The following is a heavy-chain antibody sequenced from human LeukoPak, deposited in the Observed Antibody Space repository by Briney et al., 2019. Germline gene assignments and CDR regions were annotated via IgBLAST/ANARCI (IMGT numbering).Heavy chain of an antibody. Sequence: GGSLRLSCAASGFTFSSYGMYWVRQAPGKGLEWVSYIRYDGSKEYYADSVKGRFTISRDNSKSTLYVQMNSLRAEDTAVYYCARCVNGVYRAFDYWGQGTLVTVSS. CDR1: GFTFSSYG. CDR2: IRYDGSKE. J-gene: IGHJ4*02. V-gene: IGHV3-30*02. D-gene: IGHD2-8*01. CDR3: ARCVNGVYRAFDY.